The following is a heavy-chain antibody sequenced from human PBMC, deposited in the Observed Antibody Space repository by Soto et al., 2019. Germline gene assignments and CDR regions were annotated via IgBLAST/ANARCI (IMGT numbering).Heavy chain of an antibody. CDR2: INPGNSDT. J-gene: IGHJ4*02. CDR3: TRREGTATGVNTSHFDY. CDR1: GYSFTNYW. D-gene: IGHD1-1*01. Sequence: PGDSLKISCEGSGYSFTNYWIGWVRQMPGKGLEWMGFINPGNSDTRYNPSFQGQVTISADRSINTAYLQWSSLKASDTAMYYCTRREGTATGVNTSHFDYWGQGNLVTGSS. V-gene: IGHV5-51*01.